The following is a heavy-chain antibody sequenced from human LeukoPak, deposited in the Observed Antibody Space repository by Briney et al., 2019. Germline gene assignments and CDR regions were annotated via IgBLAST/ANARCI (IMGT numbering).Heavy chain of an antibody. Sequence: GGSLRLSCAASGFTFSDYYMSWIRQAPGKGLEWVSYISSSSYTNYADSVKGRFTISRDNAKNSLYLQMNSLRAEDTAVYYCARGGRPYYYGSGSYYNDGPWGQGTMVTVSS. CDR2: ISSSSYT. CDR3: ARGGRPYYYGSGSYYNDGP. J-gene: IGHJ3*01. D-gene: IGHD3-10*01. CDR1: GFTFSDYY. V-gene: IGHV3-11*05.